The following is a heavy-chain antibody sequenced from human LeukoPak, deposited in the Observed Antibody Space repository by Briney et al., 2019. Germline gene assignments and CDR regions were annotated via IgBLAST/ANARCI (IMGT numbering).Heavy chain of an antibody. CDR3: ARLRYYAMDV. CDR1: GFTVSSNY. V-gene: IGHV3-48*01. J-gene: IGHJ6*02. CDR2: ISSSSRTI. Sequence: GGSLRLSCAASGFTVSSNYMSWVRQAPGKGLEWVSYISSSSRTISYADSVKGRFTISRDNAKNSLYLQMNSLRAEDTAVYYCARLRYYAMDVWGQGTTVTASS.